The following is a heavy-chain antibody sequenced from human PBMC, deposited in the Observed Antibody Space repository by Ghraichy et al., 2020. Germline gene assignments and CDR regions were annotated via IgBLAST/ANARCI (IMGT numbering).Heavy chain of an antibody. J-gene: IGHJ6*02. CDR1: GYTFTSYG. V-gene: IGHV1-18*01. Sequence: ASVKVSCKASGYTFTSYGISWVRQAPGQGLEWMGWISAYNGNTNYAQKLQGRVTMTTDTSTSTAYMELRSLRSDDTAVYYCARDTAWLQFNYGTDVWGQGTTVTVSS. CDR3: ARDTAWLQFNYGTDV. D-gene: IGHD5-24*01. CDR2: ISAYNGNT.